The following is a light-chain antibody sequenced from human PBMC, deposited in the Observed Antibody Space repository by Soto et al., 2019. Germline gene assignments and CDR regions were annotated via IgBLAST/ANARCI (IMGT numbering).Light chain of an antibody. CDR3: EQSYRTPRT. CDR1: QSISSY. CDR2: AAS. J-gene: IGKJ4*01. Sequence: DIQMTQSPSSLSASVGDRVTITSPASQSISSYLNWYQQKPGTATKLLIYAASSLQSGVPSRFTGSGSGTDFTLTIRSLQSEDFATCYCEQSYRTPRTFGGGTKVELK. V-gene: IGKV1-39*01.